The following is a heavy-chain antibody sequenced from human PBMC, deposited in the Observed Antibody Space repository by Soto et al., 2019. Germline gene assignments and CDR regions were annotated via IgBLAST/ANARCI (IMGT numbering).Heavy chain of an antibody. J-gene: IGHJ4*02. CDR1: GFTFITST. Sequence: SVKVSCKASGFTFITSTLQWVRQARGQRLEWIGRIVVASGYTNFAQKFRERVSITRDMSTSTAYMELSSLRSEDTAVYYCAAEARDGYNYADYWGQGTLVTVSS. D-gene: IGHD5-12*01. CDR2: IVVASGYT. CDR3: AAEARDGYNYADY. V-gene: IGHV1-58*01.